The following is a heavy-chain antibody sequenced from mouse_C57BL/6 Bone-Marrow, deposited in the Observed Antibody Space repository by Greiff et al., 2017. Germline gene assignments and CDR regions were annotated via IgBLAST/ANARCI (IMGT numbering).Heavy chain of an antibody. J-gene: IGHJ1*03. Sequence: EVKVVESGGGLVQSGRSLRLSCATSGFTFSDFYMEWVRQAPGKGLEWIAASRNKANDYTTEYSASVKGRFIVSRDTSQSILYLQMNALRAEDTAIYYCARDAGGTRGYWCFDVWGTGTTVTVSS. V-gene: IGHV7-1*01. CDR1: GFTFSDFY. CDR2: SRNKANDYTT. D-gene: IGHD3-3*01. CDR3: ARDAGGTRGYWCFDV.